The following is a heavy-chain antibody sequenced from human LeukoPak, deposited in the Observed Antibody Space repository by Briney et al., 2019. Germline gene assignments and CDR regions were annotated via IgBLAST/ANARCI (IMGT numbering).Heavy chain of an antibody. CDR1: GFTVSSNY. V-gene: IGHV3-66*01. CDR3: ARADSDSSRYSPYFDY. D-gene: IGHD3-22*01. CDR2: IYSDADT. Sequence: PGGSLRLSCATSGFTVSSNYMSWVRQAPGKGLEWVSIIYSDADTYYADSVRGRFTISRDNSENTLYLQMNSLRAEDTAVYYCARADSDSSRYSPYFDYWGQGTLVTVSS. J-gene: IGHJ4*02.